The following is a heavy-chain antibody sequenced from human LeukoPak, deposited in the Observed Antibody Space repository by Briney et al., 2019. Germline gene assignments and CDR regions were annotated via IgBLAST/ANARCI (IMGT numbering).Heavy chain of an antibody. Sequence: SETLSLTCTVSGGSISTSNYYWGWIRQPPGKGLEWIGNIFYSGSTYYSPSVKSRVTISLDTSKNQFSLKLSSVTAADTAVYYCARHPSLAVAGYYYYYMDVWGKGTTVTVSS. CDR2: IFYSGST. V-gene: IGHV4-39*01. D-gene: IGHD6-19*01. CDR3: ARHPSLAVAGYYYYYMDV. J-gene: IGHJ6*03. CDR1: GGSISTSNYY.